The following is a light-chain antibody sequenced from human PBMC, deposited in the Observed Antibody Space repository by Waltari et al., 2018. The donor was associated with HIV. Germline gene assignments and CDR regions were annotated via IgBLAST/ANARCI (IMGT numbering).Light chain of an antibody. Sequence: QSDLTQSPPASGFAGQYVTINCTGTSSDVSGHDYVTWYQQHPGKAPKLMIYEVSKQSSSVPVRFSGSKSCDTATRSVSGLQSEYEADYHCCSYADRIRVIFGGGTKLTVL. V-gene: IGLV2-8*01. J-gene: IGLJ2*01. CDR3: CSYADRIRVI. CDR1: SSDVSGHDY. CDR2: EVS.